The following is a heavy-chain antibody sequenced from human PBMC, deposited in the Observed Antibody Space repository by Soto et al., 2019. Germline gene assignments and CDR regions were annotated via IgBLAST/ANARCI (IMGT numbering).Heavy chain of an antibody. V-gene: IGHV3-30*18. CDR3: AKEWVYDSSGWSFDY. D-gene: IGHD3-22*01. CDR2: ISYAGSNK. J-gene: IGHJ4*02. Sequence: QVQLVESGGGVIQPGRSLRLSCAASGFTFSSYGMHWVRQAPGKGLDRVAVISYAGSNKYYADSVKGRFTISRDNSKNTLYLQMNSLRAEDTAVYYCAKEWVYDSSGWSFDYWGQGTLVTASS. CDR1: GFTFSSYG.